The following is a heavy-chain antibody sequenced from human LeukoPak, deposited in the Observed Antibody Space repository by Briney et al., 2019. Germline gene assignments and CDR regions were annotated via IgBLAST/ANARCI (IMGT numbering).Heavy chain of an antibody. Sequence: PSETLSLTCTVSGGSISSSSYYWGWIRQPPGKGLEWIGSIYYSGSTYYNPSLKSRVTISVDTSKNQFSLKLSSATAADTAVYYCARLVVAATNWFDPWGQGTLVTVSS. V-gene: IGHV4-39*01. D-gene: IGHD2-15*01. CDR1: GGSISSSSYY. CDR2: IYYSGST. J-gene: IGHJ5*02. CDR3: ARLVVAATNWFDP.